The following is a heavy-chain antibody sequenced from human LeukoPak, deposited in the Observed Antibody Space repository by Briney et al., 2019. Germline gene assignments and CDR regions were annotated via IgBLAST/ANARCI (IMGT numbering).Heavy chain of an antibody. V-gene: IGHV4-4*02. J-gene: IGHJ4*02. Sequence: SGTLSLTCAVSGGSISSSNWWSWVRQPPGKGLEWIGEIYHSGSTNYNPSLKSRVTISVDTSKNQFSLRLNSVTAADTAVYSCARHGTYYDFWSGYSSFDADYWGQGTLDTVSS. CDR2: IYHSGST. CDR1: GGSISSSNW. CDR3: ARHGTYYDFWSGYSSFDADY. D-gene: IGHD3-3*01.